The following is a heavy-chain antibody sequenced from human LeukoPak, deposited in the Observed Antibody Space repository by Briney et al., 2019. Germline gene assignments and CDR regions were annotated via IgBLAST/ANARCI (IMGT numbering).Heavy chain of an antibody. CDR1: W. CDR3: ATARNFRFEY. J-gene: IGHJ4*02. D-gene: IGHD1-7*01. CDR2: MNGEGTTI. V-gene: IGHV3-74*01. Sequence: WMXWVRQAPGXXLMWVSRMNGEGTTIDYADSVKGRFTVSRDYAKNTLFLQMNNLRTEDTALYFCATARNFRFEYWGQGSLVIVSA.